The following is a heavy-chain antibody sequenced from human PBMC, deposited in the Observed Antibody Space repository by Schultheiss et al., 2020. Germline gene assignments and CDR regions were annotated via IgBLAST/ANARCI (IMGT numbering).Heavy chain of an antibody. CDR1: GGSISSYY. CDR2: IYYSGST. Sequence: TLSLTCTVSGGSISSYYWSWIRQPPGKGLEWIGYIYYSGSTNYNPSLKSRVTISVDTSKNQFSLKLGSVIAADTAVYYCTRGDVGAYFDYWGRGSLVTVSS. D-gene: IGHD1-26*01. CDR3: TRGDVGAYFDY. J-gene: IGHJ4*02. V-gene: IGHV4-59*08.